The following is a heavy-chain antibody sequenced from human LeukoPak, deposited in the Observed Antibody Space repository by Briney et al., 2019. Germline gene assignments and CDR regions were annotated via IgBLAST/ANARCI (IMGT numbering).Heavy chain of an antibody. CDR1: DDSFSSHY. CDR2: ISYIGST. Sequence: SQTLSLTCAVSDDSFSSHYWTWIRQPPGKGLEWIGYISYIGSTNYNPSLKSRVTISIDTSKNQFSLKLSSVTAADTAVYYCARDLVTVTKGFDIWGQGTMVSVSS. V-gene: IGHV4-59*11. J-gene: IGHJ3*02. D-gene: IGHD4-17*01. CDR3: ARDLVTVTKGFDI.